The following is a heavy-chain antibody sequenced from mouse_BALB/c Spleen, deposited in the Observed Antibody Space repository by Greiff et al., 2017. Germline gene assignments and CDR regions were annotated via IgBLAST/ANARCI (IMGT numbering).Heavy chain of an antibody. J-gene: IGHJ3*01. D-gene: IGHD4-1*01. CDR3: NALTGHLAY. V-gene: IGHV14-4*02. Sequence: EVQLQQSGAELVRSGASVKLSCTASGFNIKDYYMHWVKQRPEQGLEWIGWIDPENGDTEYAPKFQGKATMTADTSSNTAYLQLSSLTSEDTAVYYCNALTGHLAYWGQGTLVTVSA. CDR1: GFNIKDYY. CDR2: IDPENGDT.